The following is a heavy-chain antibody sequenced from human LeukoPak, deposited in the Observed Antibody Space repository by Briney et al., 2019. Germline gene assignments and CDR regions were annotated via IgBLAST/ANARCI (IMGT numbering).Heavy chain of an antibody. J-gene: IGHJ4*02. CDR2: INPSGGST. Sequence: ASVKVSRKASGYTFTSYDINWVRQAPGQGLEWMGIINPSGGSTSYAQKFQGRVTMTRDTSTSTVYMELSSLRSEDTAVYYCARDKGTQHSSGWHWGQGTLVTVSS. CDR1: GYTFTSYD. CDR3: ARDKGTQHSSGWH. D-gene: IGHD6-19*01. V-gene: IGHV1-46*01.